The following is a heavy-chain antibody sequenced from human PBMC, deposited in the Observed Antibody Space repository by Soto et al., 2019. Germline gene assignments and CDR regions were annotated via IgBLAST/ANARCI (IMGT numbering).Heavy chain of an antibody. CDR1: GGTFSSYA. D-gene: IGHD3-3*01. CDR2: IIPIFGTA. V-gene: IGHV1-69*06. CDR3: GRAAYYDFWSGYFDY. Sequence: SVKVSCKASGGTFSSYAISWVRQAPGQGLEWMGGIIPIFGTANYAQKSQGRVTITADKSTSTAYMELSSLRSEGTAVYYCGRAAYYDFWSGYFDYWGQGTLVTVSS. J-gene: IGHJ4*02.